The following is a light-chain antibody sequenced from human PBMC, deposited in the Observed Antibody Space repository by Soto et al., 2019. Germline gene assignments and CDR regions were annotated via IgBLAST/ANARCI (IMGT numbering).Light chain of an antibody. J-gene: IGKJ4*01. V-gene: IGKV3-15*01. CDR2: GAS. Sequence: EIVVTQSPATLSVSPGEGATLSCRASQSVSSNLAWYQQKAGQAPRLLIYGASTRAAGIPPRFSGSGSGTDFALTISSLQSEDFAVYYCQHYNTLPLTFGGGTMVEIK. CDR3: QHYNTLPLT. CDR1: QSVSSN.